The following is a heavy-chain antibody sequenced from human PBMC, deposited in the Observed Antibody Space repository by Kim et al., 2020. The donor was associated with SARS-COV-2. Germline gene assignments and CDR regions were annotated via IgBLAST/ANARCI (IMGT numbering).Heavy chain of an antibody. CDR3: ARDAHITIFGVVKYYFDY. V-gene: IGHV3-30*07. J-gene: IGHJ4*02. Sequence: KGRFTISRDNSKNTLYLQMNSLRAEDTAVYYCARDAHITIFGVVKYYFDYWGQGTLVTVSS. D-gene: IGHD3-3*01.